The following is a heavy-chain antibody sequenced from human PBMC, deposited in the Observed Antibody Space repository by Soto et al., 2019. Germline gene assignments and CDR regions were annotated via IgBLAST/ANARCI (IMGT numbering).Heavy chain of an antibody. CDR3: TKGPYYGTLTAYDDFGAPGFFDF. D-gene: IGHD3-9*01. CDR2: ISYDGRTE. V-gene: IGHV3-30*18. Sequence: GGSLRLSCVASGFTFSSYGMHWVRQGPGKGLEWVAVISYDGRTEDYTDSVKGRFTMSRDNSKNTVYMQMNNLRPEDTAVYFCTKGPYYGTLTAYDDFGAPGFFDFWGHGALVTVSS. J-gene: IGHJ4*01. CDR1: GFTFSSYG.